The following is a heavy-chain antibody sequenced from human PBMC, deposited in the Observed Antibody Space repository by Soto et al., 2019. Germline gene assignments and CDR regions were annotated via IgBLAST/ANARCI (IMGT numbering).Heavy chain of an antibody. CDR2: GSGVDGRT. D-gene: IGHD6-19*01. CDR3: AKGRTAEPGNFDY. Sequence: EVRMLESGGGLVQPGGSLRLSCAVSGFTFSTYAMTWVRQATGRGLEWVSSGSGVDGRTYYADSVEGRFTMSRDNSKNTLYQQINNLRAEYTAVYYGAKGRTAEPGNFDYWGQGTLFTVSS. CDR1: GFTFSTYA. V-gene: IGHV3-23*01. J-gene: IGHJ4*02.